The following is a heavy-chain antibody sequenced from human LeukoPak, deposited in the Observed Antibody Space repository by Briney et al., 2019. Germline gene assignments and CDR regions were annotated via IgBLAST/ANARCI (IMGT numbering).Heavy chain of an antibody. V-gene: IGHV3-23*01. D-gene: IGHD3-10*01. CDR3: AKDPGYGSGRTSAFDY. CDR1: DFSFATYG. CDR2: ISSRSSYI. J-gene: IGHJ4*02. Sequence: GGSLRLSCAASDFSFATYGMGWVRQAPGRGLEWVSSISSRSSYIYYADSVKGRFTISRDNSKNTLYLQMNSLRAEDTAVYYCAKDPGYGSGRTSAFDYWGQGTLVTVSS.